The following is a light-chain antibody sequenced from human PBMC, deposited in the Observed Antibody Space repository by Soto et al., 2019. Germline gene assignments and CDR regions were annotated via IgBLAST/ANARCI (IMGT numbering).Light chain of an antibody. CDR2: EVN. V-gene: IGLV2-23*02. CDR1: SSDVGSYNL. CDR3: CSFAGTTTYVL. Sequence: QSALTQPASVSGSSGQSITISCTGTSSDVGSYNLVSWFQQHPGKAPRLMIYEVNKRPSGVSNRLSGSKSGYTASLTISGLQAEDEAEYYCCSFAGTTTYVLFGGGTKLTVL. J-gene: IGLJ2*01.